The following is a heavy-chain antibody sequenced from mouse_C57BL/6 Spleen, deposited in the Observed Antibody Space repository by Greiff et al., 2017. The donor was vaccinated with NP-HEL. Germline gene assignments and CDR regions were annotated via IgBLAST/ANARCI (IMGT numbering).Heavy chain of an antibody. J-gene: IGHJ4*01. Sequence: QVQLQQPGAELVKPGASVKMSCKASGYTFTSYWITWVKQRPGQGLEWIGDIYPGSGSTNYNEKFKSKATLTVDTSSSTAYMQLSSLTSEDSAVYYCARKGDYYGSSYVRAMDYWGQGTSVTVSS. CDR1: GYTFTSYW. D-gene: IGHD1-1*01. CDR3: ARKGDYYGSSYVRAMDY. CDR2: IYPGSGST. V-gene: IGHV1-55*01.